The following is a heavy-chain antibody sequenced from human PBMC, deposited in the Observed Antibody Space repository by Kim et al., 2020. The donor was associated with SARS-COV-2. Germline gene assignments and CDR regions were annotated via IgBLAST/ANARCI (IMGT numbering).Heavy chain of an antibody. CDR2: ISYDGSNK. D-gene: IGHD3-3*01. Sequence: GGSLRLSCAASGFTFSSYAMHWVRQAPGKGLEWVAVISYDGSNKYYADSVKGRFTISRDNSKNTLYLQMNSLRAEDTAVYYCARDRRLYYDFWSGTSVLGMDVWGQGTTVTVSS. J-gene: IGHJ6*02. V-gene: IGHV3-30-3*01. CDR3: ARDRRLYYDFWSGTSVLGMDV. CDR1: GFTFSSYA.